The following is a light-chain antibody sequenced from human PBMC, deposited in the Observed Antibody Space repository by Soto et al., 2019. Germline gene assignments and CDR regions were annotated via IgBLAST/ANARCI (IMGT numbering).Light chain of an antibody. CDR2: GAS. Sequence: EIVLTQSPGTLSVSPGQRASLSCRASQSVSTTVAWYQQNPGQAPRPLIYGASTRATGIPARFSGSGSGTEFTLTISSLQSEDFAVYYCQQYGSLGTFGPGTKVDNK. CDR3: QQYGSLGT. J-gene: IGKJ1*01. CDR1: QSVSTT. V-gene: IGKV3-15*01.